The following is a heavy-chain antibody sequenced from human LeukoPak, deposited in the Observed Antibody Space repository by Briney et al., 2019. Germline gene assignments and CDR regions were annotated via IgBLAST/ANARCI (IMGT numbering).Heavy chain of an antibody. CDR2: INHSRST. CDR3: ARRDSSGYYSY. D-gene: IGHD3-22*01. CDR1: GGSFSPYY. J-gene: IGHJ4*02. Sequence: SETLSLTCAVYGGSFSPYYWSWIRQSPDKGLEWIGEINHSRSTNYNPSLKSRVTISVDTSKNQFSLKLSSVTAADTAVYYCARRDSSGYYSYWGQGTLVTVSS. V-gene: IGHV4-34*01.